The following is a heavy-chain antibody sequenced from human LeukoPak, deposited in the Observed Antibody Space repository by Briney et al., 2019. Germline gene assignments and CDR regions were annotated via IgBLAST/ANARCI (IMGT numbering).Heavy chain of an antibody. Sequence: SQTLSLTCTVSGGSISSGSYYWSWIRQPAGKGLEWIGRIYTSGSTNYNPSLKSRVTISVDTSKNQFSLKLSSVTAADTAVYYCARADFGYCYGVYYYYMDVWGKGTTVTVSS. V-gene: IGHV4-61*02. CDR1: GGSISSGSYY. CDR2: IYTSGST. CDR3: ARADFGYCYGVYYYYMDV. D-gene: IGHD5-18*01. J-gene: IGHJ6*03.